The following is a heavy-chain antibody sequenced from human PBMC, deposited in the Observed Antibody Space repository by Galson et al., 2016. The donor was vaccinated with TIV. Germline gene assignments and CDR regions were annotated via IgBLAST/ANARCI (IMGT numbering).Heavy chain of an antibody. J-gene: IGHJ4*02. CDR2: IRSNGGNP. Sequence: LRLSCAASGFTFSNYAMHWVRQAPGKGLESISSIRSNGGNPYYAASVKGRFTISRDNLKNTLYLQMNSLRAGDTAVYYCARAPHSGNHYYFDYWGQGTLVTVSS. CDR3: ARAPHSGNHYYFDY. CDR1: GFTFSNYA. V-gene: IGHV3-64*02. D-gene: IGHD1-26*01.